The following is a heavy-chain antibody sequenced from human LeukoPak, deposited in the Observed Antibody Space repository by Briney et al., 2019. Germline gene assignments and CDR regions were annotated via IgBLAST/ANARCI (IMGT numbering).Heavy chain of an antibody. J-gene: IGHJ4*02. CDR1: GGSISSGDYY. CDR2: IYYSGST. D-gene: IGHD4-17*01. V-gene: IGHV4-31*03. Sequence: PSETLSLTCTVSGGSISSGDYYWSWIRQPPGKGLEWIGYIYYSGSTYYNPSLKSRVTISVDTSKNQFSLKLSSVTAADTTVYYCARFIGGMTTVPDYFDYWGQGTLVTVSS. CDR3: ARFIGGMTTVPDYFDY.